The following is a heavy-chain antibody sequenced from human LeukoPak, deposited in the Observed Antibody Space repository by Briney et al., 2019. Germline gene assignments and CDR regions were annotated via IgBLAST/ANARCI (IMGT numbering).Heavy chain of an antibody. J-gene: IGHJ4*02. CDR2: IRQDGNEK. Sequence: TGGSLRLSCAASGFTFSSYWMSWVRQAPGKGLEWVANIRQDGNEKYYVDSVKGRFTISRDNAKHSLYLQMNSLRAEDTALYYCARDKGAGEGSKFDYWGQGTLVTVSS. V-gene: IGHV3-7*03. CDR3: ARDKGAGEGSKFDY. D-gene: IGHD1-26*01. CDR1: GFTFSSYW.